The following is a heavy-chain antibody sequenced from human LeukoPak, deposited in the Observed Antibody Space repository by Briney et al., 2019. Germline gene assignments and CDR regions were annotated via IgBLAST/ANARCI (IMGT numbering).Heavy chain of an antibody. V-gene: IGHV3-11*04. CDR1: GFTFSDYY. Sequence: GGSLRPSCAASGFTFSDYYMSWIRQAPGKGLEWVSYISSSGSTIYYADSVKGRFTISRDNAKNSLYLQMNSLRVEDTAVYYCARDEHGSGTTGYYYYYYMDVWGKGTTVTVSS. CDR2: ISSSGSTI. CDR3: ARDEHGSGTTGYYYYYYMDV. D-gene: IGHD3-10*01. J-gene: IGHJ6*03.